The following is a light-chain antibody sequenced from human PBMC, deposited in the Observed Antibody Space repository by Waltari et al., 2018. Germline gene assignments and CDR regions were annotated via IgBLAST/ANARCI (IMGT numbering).Light chain of an antibody. CDR1: HGVTNNF. J-gene: IGKJ2*01. CDR2: GAF. V-gene: IGKV3-20*01. Sequence: EIVLTQSPGTLSLSPGGRATLSCRASHGVTNNFLAWYQQKLGQGPRLLIYGAFLRATGVPDRFSGSGSGTDSTLTISRLEPEDFAVYFCHQYGGAPYTFGQGTKLEIK. CDR3: HQYGGAPYT.